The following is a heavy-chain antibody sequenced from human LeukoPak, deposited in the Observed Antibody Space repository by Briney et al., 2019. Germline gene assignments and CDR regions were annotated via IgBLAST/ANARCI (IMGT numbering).Heavy chain of an antibody. V-gene: IGHV3-66*01. CDR3: ARFYFDSSGQNSRAY. Sequence: SGGSLRLSCAVSGFTVSNNYMSWVHQAPGKGLEWVSVIYSTGGIHYADSVKGRFTISRDSSKNTLFLQMSNLRAEDTAVYYCARFYFDSSGQNSRAYWGQGTQVTVSA. CDR1: GFTVSNNY. J-gene: IGHJ4*02. CDR2: IYSTGGI. D-gene: IGHD3-22*01.